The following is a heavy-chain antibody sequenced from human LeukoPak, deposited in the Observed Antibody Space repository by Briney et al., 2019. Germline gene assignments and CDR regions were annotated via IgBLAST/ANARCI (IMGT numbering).Heavy chain of an antibody. CDR2: ISWDGDK. CDR1: GFSLSTSGVG. Sequence: SGPTQVNPTQTVTLTCTFSGFSLSTSGVGVGWIRQPPGKALEWLALISWDGDKRYSPSLKSRLTVTKDTSKNQVVLTMTNVDPVDTATYFCAHVTLGYCSSTSCSAGHFDYWGQGTLVTVSS. CDR3: AHVTLGYCSSTSCSAGHFDY. D-gene: IGHD2-2*01. V-gene: IGHV2-5*02. J-gene: IGHJ4*02.